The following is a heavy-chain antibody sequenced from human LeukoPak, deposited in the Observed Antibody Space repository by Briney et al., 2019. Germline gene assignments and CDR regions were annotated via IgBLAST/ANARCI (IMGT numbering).Heavy chain of an antibody. CDR2: IAYDGSNK. D-gene: IGHD3-3*01. Sequence: GRSLRLTCAASGFTFSRYAMHWVRQAPGKGLEWVSVIAYDGSNKYSADSLKGRFTISRDNSKNTLYLQMNSLRAEDTAVYYCAKGSKEVLFTRDHYMDVWGKGTTVTISS. V-gene: IGHV3-30*18. CDR1: GFTFSRYA. CDR3: AKGSKEVLFTRDHYMDV. J-gene: IGHJ6*03.